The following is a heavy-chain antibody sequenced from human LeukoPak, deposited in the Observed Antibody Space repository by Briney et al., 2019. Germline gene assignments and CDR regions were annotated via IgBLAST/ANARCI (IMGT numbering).Heavy chain of an antibody. V-gene: IGHV3-74*01. J-gene: IGHJ4*02. CDR1: GFTFSSYW. D-gene: IGHD3-10*01. CDR2: IKSDGKT. Sequence: GGSLRLSCAASGFTFSSYWMHWVRQAPGKGLVWVSRIKSDGKTNYADSVKGRFTISRDNSKNTLYLQMNSLRAEDTAVYYCAKHKLGSKAKDYWGQGTLVTVSS. CDR3: AKHKLGSKAKDY.